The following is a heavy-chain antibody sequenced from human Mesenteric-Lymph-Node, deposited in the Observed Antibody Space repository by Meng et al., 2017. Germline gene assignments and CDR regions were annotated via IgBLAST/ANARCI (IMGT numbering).Heavy chain of an antibody. V-gene: IGHV4-38-2*02. Sequence: SETLSLTCTVSGYSISSGYYWGWIRQPPGKGLEWIGSISHSGTTSYNPSLKSRVTISVDASKNHFSLNLGSVTAADTAVYYCGGDSRSSWFSLWGQGKMV. CDR3: GGDSRSSWFSL. J-gene: IGHJ3*01. CDR1: GYSISSGYY. CDR2: ISHSGTT. D-gene: IGHD3-10*01.